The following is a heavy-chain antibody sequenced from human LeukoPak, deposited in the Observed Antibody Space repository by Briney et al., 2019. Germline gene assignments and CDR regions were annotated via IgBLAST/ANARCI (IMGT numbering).Heavy chain of an antibody. J-gene: IGHJ4*02. V-gene: IGHV4-34*01. CDR1: GGSFSGYY. CDR2: INHSGST. D-gene: IGHD1-26*01. CDR3: ARETPIVGAPFDY. Sequence: KSSETLSLTCAVYGGSFSGYYWSWIRQPPGKGLEWIGEINHSGSTNYNPSLKSRVTISVDTSKNQFSLKLSSVTAADTAVYYCARETPIVGAPFDYWGQGTLVTVSS.